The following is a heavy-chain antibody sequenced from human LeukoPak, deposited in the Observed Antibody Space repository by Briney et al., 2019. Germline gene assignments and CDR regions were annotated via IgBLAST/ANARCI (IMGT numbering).Heavy chain of an antibody. CDR2: FDPEDGET. Sequence: GASVKVSCEVSGYTLTELSMHWVRQAPGKGLEWMGGFDPEDGETIYAQKFQGRVTMTEDTSTDTAYMELSSLRSEDTAVYYCATGYTVSYYFDYWGQGTLVTVSS. D-gene: IGHD6-13*01. V-gene: IGHV1-24*01. CDR1: GYTLTELS. CDR3: ATGYTVSYYFDY. J-gene: IGHJ4*02.